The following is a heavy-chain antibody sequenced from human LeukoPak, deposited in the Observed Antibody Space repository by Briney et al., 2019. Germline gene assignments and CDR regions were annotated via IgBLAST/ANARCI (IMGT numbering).Heavy chain of an antibody. V-gene: IGHV4-59*08. J-gene: IGHJ5*02. CDR2: IYYSGST. Sequence: SETLSLTCTVSGGSISSYYWSWIRQPPGKGLEWIGYIYYSGSTNYNPSLKSRVTISVDTSKNQFSLKLSSVTAADTAVYYCARLSSSSRFDPWGQGTLVTVSS. CDR3: ARLSSSSRFDP. D-gene: IGHD6-13*01. CDR1: GGSISSYY.